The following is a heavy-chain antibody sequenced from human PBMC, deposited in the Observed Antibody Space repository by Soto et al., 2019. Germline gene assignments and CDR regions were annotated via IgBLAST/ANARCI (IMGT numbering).Heavy chain of an antibody. CDR2: IYDTVST. CDR3: ARGGVRTTFRH. D-gene: IGHD3-10*01. V-gene: IGHV4-31*03. J-gene: IGHJ1*01. Sequence: QVQLQESGPGLVKPSQTLSLMCTVSGGSISSGGYYWSWIRQRPGKGLEWIGYIYDTVSTYYNPSLKSRVTISGDTSKNQCPLNLSSVTVADTAEYYCARGGVRTTFRHWGQGTLVTVSS. CDR1: GGSISSGGYY.